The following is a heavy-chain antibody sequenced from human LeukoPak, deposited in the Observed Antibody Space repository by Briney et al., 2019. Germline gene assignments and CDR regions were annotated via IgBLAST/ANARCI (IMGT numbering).Heavy chain of an antibody. J-gene: IGHJ4*02. Sequence: GGSLRLSRAASGFTFSSYAMHWVRQAPGKGLEWVAVISYDGSNKYYADSVKGRFTISRDNSKNTLYLQMNSLRAEDTAVYYCARGATGYSSGWDYYFDYWGQGTLVTVSS. V-gene: IGHV3-30-3*01. CDR2: ISYDGSNK. CDR1: GFTFSSYA. D-gene: IGHD6-19*01. CDR3: ARGATGYSSGWDYYFDY.